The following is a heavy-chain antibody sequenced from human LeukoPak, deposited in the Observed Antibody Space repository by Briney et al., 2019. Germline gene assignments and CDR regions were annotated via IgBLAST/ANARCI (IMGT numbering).Heavy chain of an antibody. Sequence: PSETLSLTCAVSGYSISSGYYWGWIRQPPGKGLEWIGSIYHSGSTYYNPSLKSRVTISVDTSKIQFSLKLSSVTAADTAVYYCARGPPYYDFWSGYSPNYYSYYMDVWGKGTTVTVSS. J-gene: IGHJ6*03. CDR2: IYHSGST. V-gene: IGHV4-38-2*01. D-gene: IGHD3-3*01. CDR3: ARGPPYYDFWSGYSPNYYSYYMDV. CDR1: GYSISSGYY.